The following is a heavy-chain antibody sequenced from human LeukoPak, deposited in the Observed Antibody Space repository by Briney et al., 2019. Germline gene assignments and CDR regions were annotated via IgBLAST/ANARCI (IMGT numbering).Heavy chain of an antibody. Sequence: GGPLRLSCAASGFIFSSHRMSWARPAPGKGLEWVANIMQDGSEKYYVDSVKGRFTISRDNSKNTLYQQMNSLRAEDTAVYYCVKDGGWTFDIWGQGTMVTVSS. J-gene: IGHJ3*02. CDR1: GFIFSSHR. D-gene: IGHD2-15*01. V-gene: IGHV3-7*01. CDR3: VKDGGWTFDI. CDR2: IMQDGSEK.